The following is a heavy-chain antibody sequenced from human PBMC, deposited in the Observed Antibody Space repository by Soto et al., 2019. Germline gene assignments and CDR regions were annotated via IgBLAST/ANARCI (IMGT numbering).Heavy chain of an antibody. D-gene: IGHD3-9*01. Sequence: SETLSLTCSVSGASISSGYYYWTWIRQHPGKGLEWIGFIYFSETTYYNPSLKSRVSISVDTSSNQFSLNLSSVTAADTAVYYCAASPRDVLTDYYVFAYWGQGSLVTVSS. CDR3: AASPRDVLTDYYVFAY. J-gene: IGHJ4*02. CDR1: GASISSGYYY. CDR2: IYFSETT. V-gene: IGHV4-31*03.